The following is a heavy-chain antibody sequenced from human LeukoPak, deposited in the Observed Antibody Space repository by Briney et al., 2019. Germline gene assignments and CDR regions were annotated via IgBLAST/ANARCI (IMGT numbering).Heavy chain of an antibody. D-gene: IGHD6-13*01. CDR3: ARSAATGPYNWFDP. CDR1: GFTFSSYT. J-gene: IGHJ5*02. V-gene: IGHV3-21*01. Sequence: GGSLRLSCAASGFTFSSYTMNWVRQAPGKGLEWVSSISSSSSYIYYADSVEGRFTIFRDNAKNSLYLQMNSLRAEDTAVYYCARSAATGPYNWFDPWGQGTLVTVSS. CDR2: ISSSSSYI.